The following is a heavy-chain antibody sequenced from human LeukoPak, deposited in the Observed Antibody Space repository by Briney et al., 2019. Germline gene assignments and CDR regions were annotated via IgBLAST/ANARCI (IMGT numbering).Heavy chain of an antibody. Sequence: PGGSLRLSCAASGFTFSSYAMSWVRQAPGKGLEWVSAISGSGGSTYYADSVKGRFTISRDNSKNTLYLQMNSLRAEDTAVYYCAEDRPRYSGSYPNDYWGQGTLVTVSS. CDR3: AEDRPRYSGSYPNDY. V-gene: IGHV3-23*01. D-gene: IGHD1-26*01. CDR1: GFTFSSYA. J-gene: IGHJ4*02. CDR2: ISGSGGST.